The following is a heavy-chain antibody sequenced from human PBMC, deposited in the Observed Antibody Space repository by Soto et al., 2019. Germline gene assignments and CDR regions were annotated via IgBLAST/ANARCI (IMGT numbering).Heavy chain of an antibody. CDR2: IYHSGST. J-gene: IGHJ4*02. V-gene: IGHV4-38-2*01. Sequence: PSETLSLTCAVSGYSISSGYYWGWLRQPPGKGLEWIGGIYHSGSTYYNPSLKSRVTISVDTSKNQFSLRLTSVTAAGTAVYYCARVDSSSGFDYWGQGTLGTVSS. CDR3: ARVDSSSGFDY. CDR1: GYSISSGYY. D-gene: IGHD6-6*01.